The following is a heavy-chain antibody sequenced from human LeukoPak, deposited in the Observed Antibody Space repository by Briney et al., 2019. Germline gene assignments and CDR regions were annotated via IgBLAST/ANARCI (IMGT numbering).Heavy chain of an antibody. CDR2: IGTSSTTI. CDR1: GFTFSSYT. CDR3: ARRLYDSSGYYLDY. J-gene: IGHJ4*02. V-gene: IGHV3-48*01. D-gene: IGHD3-22*01. Sequence: PGGSLRLSCAASGFTFSSYTMNWVRQPPGKGLEWVSNIGTSSTTIYYADSVKGRFTISRDNAKNTLYLQMNSLRAEDTAVYYCARRLYDSSGYYLDYWGQGTLVTVSS.